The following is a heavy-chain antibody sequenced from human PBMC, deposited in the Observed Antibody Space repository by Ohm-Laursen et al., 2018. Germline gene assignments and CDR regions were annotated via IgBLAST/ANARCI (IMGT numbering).Heavy chain of an antibody. D-gene: IGHD6-13*01. J-gene: IGHJ4*02. CDR1: GFTFSRYG. CDR3: AKESYSTSWYTGYYFDY. CDR2: ISHDGSEQ. Sequence: SLRLSCSAPGFTFSRYGLHWVRQAPGKGLEWVALISHDGSEQHYGDSVKGRFTLSRDDSKNTLYLQMNSLRAEDTAVYYCAKESYSTSWYTGYYFDYWGQGALVTVSS. V-gene: IGHV3-30*18.